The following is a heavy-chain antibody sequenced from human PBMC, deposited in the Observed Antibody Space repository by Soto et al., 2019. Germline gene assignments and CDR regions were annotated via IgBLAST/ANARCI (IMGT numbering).Heavy chain of an antibody. CDR1: GFAFGSYV. Sequence: PGGSLRLSCAASGFAFGSYVMHWVRQAPGKGLEWVALISHDGSNKHYPDSVKDRFATSRDNSKNTVDLQMSSLRGEDTAVYYCAREDESSGYAGTFQHWGQGTLVTVSS. CDR2: ISHDGSNK. V-gene: IGHV3-30*09. J-gene: IGHJ1*01. D-gene: IGHD3-22*01. CDR3: AREDESSGYAGTFQH.